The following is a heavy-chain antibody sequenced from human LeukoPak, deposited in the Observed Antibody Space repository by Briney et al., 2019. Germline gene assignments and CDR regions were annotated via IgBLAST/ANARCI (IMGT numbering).Heavy chain of an antibody. CDR1: GYTLTAYY. CDR2: INPNSGGT. Sequence: ASVKVSCKTSGYTLTAYYLHWVRQAPGQGLEWMGWINPNSGGTNYAQKFQGRVTMTRDTSISTAYMELSRLRSDDTAVYYCARDLPSGYGYWGQGTLVTVSS. D-gene: IGHD5-12*01. J-gene: IGHJ4*02. V-gene: IGHV1-2*02. CDR3: ARDLPSGYGY.